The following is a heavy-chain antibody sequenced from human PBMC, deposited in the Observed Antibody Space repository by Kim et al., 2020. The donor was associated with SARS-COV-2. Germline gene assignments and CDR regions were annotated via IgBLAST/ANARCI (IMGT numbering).Heavy chain of an antibody. Sequence: GGSLRLSCAASGFTFRSYWMHWVRQAPGKGLVWVSRISSDGSSTTYADSVQGRFTISRDNAKNTLYLQMYSLRAEDTGVYFCARDLDPSANCYCYAIDV. CDR2: ISSDGSST. D-gene: IGHD3-3*01. J-gene: IGHJ6*01. V-gene: IGHV3-74*01. CDR1: GFTFRSYW. CDR3: ARDLDPSANCYCYAIDV.